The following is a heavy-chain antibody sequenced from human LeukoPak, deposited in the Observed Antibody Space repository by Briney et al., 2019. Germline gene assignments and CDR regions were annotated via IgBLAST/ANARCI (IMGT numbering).Heavy chain of an antibody. D-gene: IGHD3-9*01. Sequence: SETLSLTCTVSGGSISSYYWSWIRQPPGKGLEWIGYIYYSGSTNYNPSLKSRVTISVDTSKNQFSLKLSSVTAADTAVYYCARGSRLFDILTGQYYFDYWGQGTLVTVSS. V-gene: IGHV4-59*12. J-gene: IGHJ4*02. CDR3: ARGSRLFDILTGQYYFDY. CDR1: GGSISSYY. CDR2: IYYSGST.